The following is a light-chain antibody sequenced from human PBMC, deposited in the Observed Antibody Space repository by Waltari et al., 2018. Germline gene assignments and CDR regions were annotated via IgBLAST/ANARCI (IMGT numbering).Light chain of an antibody. V-gene: IGLV1-44*01. J-gene: IGLJ3*02. CDR2: YND. CDR1: SSNIGGNN. CDR3: GTWDDSLNGHWV. Sequence: QSVLTQPPSASGTPGQRVTISCSGSSSNIGGNNVNWYKQGPGAAPKLLIYYNDERPSGVPDRFSGSKSGTSASLAISGLQSEDEADYYCGTWDDSLNGHWVFGGGTRLTVL.